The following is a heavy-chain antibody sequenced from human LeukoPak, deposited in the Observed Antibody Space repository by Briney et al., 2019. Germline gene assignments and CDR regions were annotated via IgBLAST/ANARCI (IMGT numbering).Heavy chain of an antibody. D-gene: IGHD2-21*01. CDR2: NNIDVSST. Sequence: GGSLRLSCAASGFTSSAYTMTWVRQAPGKGLGWVSGNNIDVSSTIYANSVKGRFTISRANAKNKPSLHINSLRAENTAVFACARGNVWSFYYWAEGSLVTVSS. J-gene: IGHJ4*02. CDR1: GFTSSAYT. V-gene: IGHV3-74*01. CDR3: ARGNVWSFYY.